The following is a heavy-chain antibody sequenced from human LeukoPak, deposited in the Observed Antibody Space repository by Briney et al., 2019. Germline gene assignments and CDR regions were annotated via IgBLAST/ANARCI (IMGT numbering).Heavy chain of an antibody. CDR1: GGSFSGYY. CDR3: ARAAKDSSGYYHYYFDY. J-gene: IGHJ4*02. V-gene: IGHV4-34*01. CDR2: INHSGST. D-gene: IGHD3-22*01. Sequence: SETLSLTCAVYGGSFSGYYWSLIRQPPGKGLEWIGEINHSGSTNYNPSLKRRVTISVDTSKNQFSLKLSSVTAADTAVYYCARAAKDSSGYYHYYFDYWGQGTLVTVSS.